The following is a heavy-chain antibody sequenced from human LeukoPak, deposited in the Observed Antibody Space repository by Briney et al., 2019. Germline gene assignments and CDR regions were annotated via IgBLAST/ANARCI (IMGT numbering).Heavy chain of an antibody. CDR1: GFTFSSHD. D-gene: IGHD5-12*01. CDR3: AKALDYSGPEDGMDV. Sequence: GGSLRLSCEASGFTFSSHDMSWVRQVPGMGLEWVSTISGGGGSTYYADSVKGPFTISRDNSKNTLYLQMSSLRAEDTAIYYCAKALDYSGPEDGMDVWGQGTTVTVSS. CDR2: ISGGGGST. J-gene: IGHJ6*02. V-gene: IGHV3-23*01.